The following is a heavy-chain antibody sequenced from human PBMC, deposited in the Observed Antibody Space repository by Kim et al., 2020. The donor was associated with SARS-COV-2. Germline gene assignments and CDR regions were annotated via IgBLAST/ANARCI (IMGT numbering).Heavy chain of an antibody. J-gene: IGHJ4*02. CDR2: VRPDGSAT. D-gene: IGHD3-22*01. CDR1: GFTFSTSY. Sequence: GGSLRLSCAASGFTFSTSYMNWVRQAPGKGLEWVARVRPDGSATQYVDSVKGRFTISRDNAKNSLYLEMNSLRVEDTAIFYCSRGSPIENWGQGTLVTVSS. V-gene: IGHV3-7*03. CDR3: SRGSPIEN.